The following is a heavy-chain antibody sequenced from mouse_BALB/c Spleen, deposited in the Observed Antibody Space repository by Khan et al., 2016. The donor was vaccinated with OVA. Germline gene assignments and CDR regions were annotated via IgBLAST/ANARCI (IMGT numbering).Heavy chain of an antibody. CDR1: GFSLRDYG. CDR2: IWGGGST. Sequence: QVQLKESGPGLVAPSQNLSITCTVSGFSLRDYGVSWIRQPPGKGLEWLGVIWGGGSTYYNSALTSRLSISKDNSKSQVFLKMSRLQSDDTAMCYCAKGIWSYYYTLDYWGQGTSVTVAS. CDR3: AKGIWSYYYTLDY. J-gene: IGHJ4*01. V-gene: IGHV2-6-5*01.